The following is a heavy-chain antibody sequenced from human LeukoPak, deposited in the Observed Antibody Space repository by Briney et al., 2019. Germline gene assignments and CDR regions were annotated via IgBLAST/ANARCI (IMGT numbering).Heavy chain of an antibody. J-gene: IGHJ6*02. D-gene: IGHD1-26*01. CDR1: GGSFSGYY. CDR2: INHSGST. Sequence: SETLSLTCAVYGGSFSGYYWSWIRHPPGKGLEWIGEINHSGSTNYNPSLKSRVTISVDTSKNQFSLKLSSVTAADTAVYYCARGRGSGSYHYYYYYGMDVWGQGTTITVSS. V-gene: IGHV4-34*01. CDR3: ARGRGSGSYHYYYYYGMDV.